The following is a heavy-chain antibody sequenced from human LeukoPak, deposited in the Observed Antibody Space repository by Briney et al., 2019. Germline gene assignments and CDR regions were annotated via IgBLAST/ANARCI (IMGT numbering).Heavy chain of an antibody. CDR3: ARGSSSWYEVVDY. CDR2: ISSSSSYI. Sequence: GGSLRLSCAASGFTFSSYSMNWVRQAPGKGLEWVSSISSSSSYIYYADSVKGRFTISRDNAKNSLYLQMNSLRAEDTAVYYCARGSSSWYEVVDYWGQGTLVTVSS. J-gene: IGHJ4*02. D-gene: IGHD6-13*01. CDR1: GFTFSSYS. V-gene: IGHV3-21*01.